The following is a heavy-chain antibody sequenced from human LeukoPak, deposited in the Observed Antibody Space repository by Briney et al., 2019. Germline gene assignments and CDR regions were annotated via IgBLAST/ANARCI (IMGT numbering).Heavy chain of an antibody. J-gene: IGHJ4*02. D-gene: IGHD3-10*01. CDR2: IKQDGSQE. CDR1: RFTLSTYW. V-gene: IGHV3-7*01. CDR3: AKDPVVRGVQGFDY. Sequence: GGSLRLSCAASRFTLSTYWMSWVRQAPGKGLEWVAHIKQDGSQEYYVDSVKGRFTISRDSAKNSLYLQMNSLRAEDTAVYYCAKDPVVRGVQGFDYWGQGTLVAVSS.